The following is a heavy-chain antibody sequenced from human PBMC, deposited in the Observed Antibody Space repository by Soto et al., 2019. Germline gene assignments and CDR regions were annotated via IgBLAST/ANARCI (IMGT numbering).Heavy chain of an antibody. CDR2: IYYSGST. CDR3: ASHFYYDFWSAHMDV. V-gene: IGHV4-31*03. Sequence: SETLSLTCTVSGGSISSGGYYWSWIRQHPGKGLEWIGYIYYSGSTYYNPSLKSRVTISVDTSKNQFSLKLSSVTAADTAVYYCASHFYYDFWSAHMDVWGKGTTVTVSS. CDR1: GGSISSGGYY. D-gene: IGHD3-3*01. J-gene: IGHJ6*03.